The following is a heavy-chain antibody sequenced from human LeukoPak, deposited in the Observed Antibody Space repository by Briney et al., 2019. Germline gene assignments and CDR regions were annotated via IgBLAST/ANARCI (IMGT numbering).Heavy chain of an antibody. V-gene: IGHV3-23*01. CDR2: ISGGGDTT. CDR3: ARGHYADAFDI. Sequence: GGSLRLSCAASGFTFSSYAMSWVRQAPGKGLEWVSDISGGGDTTYYADSVKGRFTISRDNSKNTLYLQMNSLRAEDTAVYYCARGHYADAFDIWGQGTMVTVSS. D-gene: IGHD3-16*01. CDR1: GFTFSSYA. J-gene: IGHJ3*02.